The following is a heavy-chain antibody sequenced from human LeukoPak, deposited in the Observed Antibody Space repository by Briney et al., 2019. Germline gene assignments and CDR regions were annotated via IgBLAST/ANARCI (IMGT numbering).Heavy chain of an antibody. D-gene: IGHD1-26*01. CDR3: ATGRGSYEEFDY. CDR2: IIPIFGTA. J-gene: IGHJ4*02. CDR1: GGTFSSYA. V-gene: IGHV1-69*06. Sequence: ASVKVSCKASGGTFSSYAISWVRQAPGQGLEWMGGIIPIFGTANYAQKFQGRVTMTEDTSTDTAYMELSSLRSEDTAVYYCATGRGSYEEFDYWGQGTLVTVSS.